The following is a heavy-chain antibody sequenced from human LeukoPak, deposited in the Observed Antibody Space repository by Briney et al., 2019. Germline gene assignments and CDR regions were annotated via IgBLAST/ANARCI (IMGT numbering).Heavy chain of an antibody. CDR3: AKAGYDRYFYYYMDV. CDR1: GFTFSSFD. CDR2: IRYDGSNK. Sequence: GGSLRLSCAASGFTFSSFDMHWVRQAPGKGLEWVAFIRYDGSNKYYADSVKGRFTISRDNSKNTLYLQMNSLRAEDTAVYYCAKAGYDRYFYYYMDVWGKGTTVTVSS. J-gene: IGHJ6*03. D-gene: IGHD1-1*01. V-gene: IGHV3-30*02.